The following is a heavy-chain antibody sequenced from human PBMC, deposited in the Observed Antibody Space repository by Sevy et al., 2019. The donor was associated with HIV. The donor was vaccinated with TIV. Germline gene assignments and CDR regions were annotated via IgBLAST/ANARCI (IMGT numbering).Heavy chain of an antibody. CDR1: GFTFSDYW. CDR3: ARDSSYCSGDKCYDVFDI. D-gene: IGHD2-21*01. J-gene: IGHJ3*02. V-gene: IGHV3-7*01. Sequence: GGSLRLSCAASGFTFSDYWMTWVRQAPGKDLEWVANIKRDESVKHYVDSVKGRFSGSRDNAKNSLYLHMNSLRADDTALYYCARDSSYCSGDKCYDVFDIWGQGTMVTVSS. CDR2: IKRDESVK.